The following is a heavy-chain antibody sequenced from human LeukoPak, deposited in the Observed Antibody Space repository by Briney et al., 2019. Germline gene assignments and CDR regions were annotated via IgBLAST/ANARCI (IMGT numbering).Heavy chain of an antibody. J-gene: IGHJ5*02. CDR1: GYSFTSYW. CDR2: IYPGDSDT. Sequence: GESLKISCKGSGYSFTSYWIGWVRQLPGKGLEWMGIIYPGDSDTRYSPSFQGQVTISADKSISTAYLQWSSLKASDTAMYYCARVAGTLTIGYCSSTSCSNWFDPWGQGTLVTVSS. V-gene: IGHV5-51*01. D-gene: IGHD2-2*01. CDR3: ARVAGTLTIGYCSSTSCSNWFDP.